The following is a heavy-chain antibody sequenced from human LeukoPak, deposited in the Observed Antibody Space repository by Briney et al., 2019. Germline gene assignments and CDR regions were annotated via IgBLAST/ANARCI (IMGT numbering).Heavy chain of an antibody. V-gene: IGHV4-59*08. CDR3: ARRRDSSGYSADAFDT. J-gene: IGHJ3*02. CDR1: GGSISGYY. Sequence: PSETLSLTCTVSGGSISGYYWSWIRQPPGKGLEWIGYIYNSGSTTYNPSLKSRVTISVDASKNQFSLKLSSVTAADTAVYYCARRRDSSGYSADAFDTWGQGTLVTVS. CDR2: IYNSGST. D-gene: IGHD3-22*01.